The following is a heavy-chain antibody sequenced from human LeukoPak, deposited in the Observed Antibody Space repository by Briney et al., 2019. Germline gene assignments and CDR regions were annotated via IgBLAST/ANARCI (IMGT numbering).Heavy chain of an antibody. Sequence: GGSLRLSCAGSGFTFSSYAMNWVRQAPGKGLEWVSSLSSNNNIYYAHSVKGRLPISRDNAKNSLSLQMNSLRGEDTAVYYCGREDCNNVRCYGASDAWGEGTLVTVSS. CDR2: LSSNNNI. V-gene: IGHV3-69-1*01. CDR1: GFTFSSYA. D-gene: IGHD2-2*01. J-gene: IGHJ5*02. CDR3: GREDCNNVRCYGASDA.